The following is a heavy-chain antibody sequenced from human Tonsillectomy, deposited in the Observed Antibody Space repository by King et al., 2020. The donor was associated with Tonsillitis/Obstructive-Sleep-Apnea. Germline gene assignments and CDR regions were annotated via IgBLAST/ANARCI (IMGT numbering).Heavy chain of an antibody. D-gene: IGHD6-19*01. Sequence: VQLVESGGGVVQPGRSLRLSCAASGFTFSSYAMHWVRQAPGKGLEWVAVISYDGSNKYYADSAKGRFTISRDNSKNTLYLQMNSLRAEDTAVYYCARPQWLVRGYFDYWGQGTLVTVSS. CDR1: GFTFSSYA. CDR2: ISYDGSNK. V-gene: IGHV3-30*04. J-gene: IGHJ4*02. CDR3: ARPQWLVRGYFDY.